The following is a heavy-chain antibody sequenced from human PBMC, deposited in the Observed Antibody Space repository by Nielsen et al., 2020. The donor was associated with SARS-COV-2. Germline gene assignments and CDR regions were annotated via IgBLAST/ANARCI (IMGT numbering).Heavy chain of an antibody. CDR2: INSDGSST. CDR1: GFTFSSYW. D-gene: IGHD4-17*01. Sequence: GESLKISCVASGFTFSSYWMHWVRQAPGKGLVWVSRINSDGSSTSYADSVKGRFTISRDNAKNTLYLQMNSLRAEDTAVYYCARFYSYSTVSEEFDYWGQGTLVTVSS. J-gene: IGHJ4*02. V-gene: IGHV3-74*01. CDR3: ARFYSYSTVSEEFDY.